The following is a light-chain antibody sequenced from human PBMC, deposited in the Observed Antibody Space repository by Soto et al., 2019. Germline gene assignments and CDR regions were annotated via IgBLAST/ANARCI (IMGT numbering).Light chain of an antibody. CDR2: GAS. CDR1: QRISGY. J-gene: IGKJ1*01. CDR3: QQYGRSSWT. Sequence: EIVFTQSPSTLSLYPGERATLSCRASQRISGYLAWYQQKPGQAPRLLIYGASNRATGIPDRFSGSGSGTDFTLTISRPEPEDFAVYYCQQYGRSSWTFGQGTKVDIK. V-gene: IGKV3-20*01.